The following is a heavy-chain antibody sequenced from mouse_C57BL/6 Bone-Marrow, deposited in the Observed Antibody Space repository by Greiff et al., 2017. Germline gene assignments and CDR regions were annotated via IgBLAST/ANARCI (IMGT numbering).Heavy chain of an antibody. CDR2: IYPTSGRT. Sequence: QVKLLQPGAELVKPGASVKMSCKASGYTFTSYWITWVKQRPGQGLEWIGDIYPTSGRTNYNEKFKSKAILTVDTSSNTAYMQLSSLTSEDSAVFYCARSGPLGRSFDYWGQGTTLTVSS. D-gene: IGHD4-1*01. CDR3: ARSGPLGRSFDY. J-gene: IGHJ2*01. CDR1: GYTFTSYW. V-gene: IGHV1-55*01.